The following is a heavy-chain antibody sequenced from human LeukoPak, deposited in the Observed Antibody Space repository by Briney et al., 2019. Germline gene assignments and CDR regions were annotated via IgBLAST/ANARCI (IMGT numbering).Heavy chain of an antibody. CDR2: ISAYNGNT. Sequence: ASVKVSCKASVYTFTSYGISWVRQAPGQGLELMGWISAYNGNTNYAQKLQGRVTMTTDTSTSTAYIELRSLRSDDTTVYYCARDSLWFGELLFPLGTYYFDYWGQGTLVTVSS. CDR3: ARDSLWFGELLFPLGTYYFDY. J-gene: IGHJ4*02. V-gene: IGHV1-18*01. D-gene: IGHD3-10*01. CDR1: VYTFTSYG.